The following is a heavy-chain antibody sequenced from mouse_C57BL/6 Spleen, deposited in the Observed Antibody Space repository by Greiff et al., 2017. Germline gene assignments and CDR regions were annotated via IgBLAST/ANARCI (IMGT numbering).Heavy chain of an antibody. J-gene: IGHJ4*01. CDR2: IWSGGST. D-gene: IGHD2-3*01. CDR1: GFSLTSYG. Sequence: VQLQESGPGLVQPSQSLSITCTVSGFSLTSYGVHWVRQSPGKGLEWLGVIWSGGSTDYNAAFISRLSISKDNSKSQVFFKMNSLQADDTAIYYCARNYPLYDGYGMDYWGQGTSVTVSS. V-gene: IGHV2-2*01. CDR3: ARNYPLYDGYGMDY.